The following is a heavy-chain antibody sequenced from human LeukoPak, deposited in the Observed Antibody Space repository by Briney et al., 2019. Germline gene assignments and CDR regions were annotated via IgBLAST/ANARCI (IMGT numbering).Heavy chain of an antibody. CDR1: GYTFTSYY. Sequence: ASVKVSCKASGYTFTSYYMHWVRQAPGQGLEWMGIINPSGGSTSYAQKFQGRVTMTRDTSTSTVYMELSSLRSEDTAVCYCARISESGPEGDYWGQGTLVTVSS. J-gene: IGHJ4*02. V-gene: IGHV1-46*01. CDR2: INPSGGST. D-gene: IGHD1-14*01. CDR3: ARISESGPEGDY.